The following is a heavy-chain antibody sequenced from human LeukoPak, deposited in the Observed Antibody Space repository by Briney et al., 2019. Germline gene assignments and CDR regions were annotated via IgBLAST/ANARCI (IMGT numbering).Heavy chain of an antibody. J-gene: IGHJ5*02. CDR2: ISGSGGST. D-gene: IGHD5-12*01. V-gene: IGHV3-23*01. CDR1: GFTFSSYS. CDR3: AKEVATMWGVDWFDP. Sequence: GGSLRLSCAASGFTFSSYSMNWVRQAPGKGLEWVSAISGSGGSTYYADSVKGRFTISRDNSKNTLYLQMNSLRAEDTAVYYCAKEVATMWGVDWFDPWGQGTLVTVSS.